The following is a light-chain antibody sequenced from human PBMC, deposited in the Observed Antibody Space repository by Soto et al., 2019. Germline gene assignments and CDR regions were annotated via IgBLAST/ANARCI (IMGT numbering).Light chain of an antibody. CDR2: AAS. J-gene: IGKJ3*01. CDR1: QGIRND. Sequence: IPTAPPPSCLCAPLGDRITMPCRASQGIRNDLDWFQQKPGKAPKLLIYAASNLQSGVPARFSGSGSGTDFTLTISSLQPEDFATYYCLQKYFYPFTFGPGTKVDIK. CDR3: LQKYFYPFT. V-gene: IGKV1-6*01.